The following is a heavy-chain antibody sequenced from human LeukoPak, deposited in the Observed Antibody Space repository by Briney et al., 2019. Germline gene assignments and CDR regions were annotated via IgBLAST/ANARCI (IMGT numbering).Heavy chain of an antibody. CDR2: IDGGGSSI. CDR3: ARGPGSSGGAYVGDY. V-gene: IGHV3-74*01. J-gene: IGHJ4*01. CDR1: GFTFSNHW. Sequence: GGPRRLSWAASGFTFSNHWRHWVRQVPGKGPVWASLIDGGGSSISYAASVKGRFSISRDNGKSNLYLHMNSLRVEDTGVYYCARGPGSSGGAYVGDYWGHGGLVTVSS. D-gene: IGHD3-22*01.